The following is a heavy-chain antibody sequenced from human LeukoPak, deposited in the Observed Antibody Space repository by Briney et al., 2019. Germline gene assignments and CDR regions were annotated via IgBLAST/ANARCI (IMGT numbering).Heavy chain of an antibody. J-gene: IGHJ5*02. D-gene: IGHD3-10*01. CDR3: AKMGGSGSYYNVISDWFDP. CDR2: ISGSGGST. V-gene: IGHV3-23*01. Sequence: PGGSLRLSCAASGFTFSSYAMSWVRQAPGKGLERVSAISGSGGSTYYADSVRGRFTISRDNSKNTLYLQMNSLRAEDTAVYYCAKMGGSGSYYNVISDWFDPWGQGTLVTVSS. CDR1: GFTFSSYA.